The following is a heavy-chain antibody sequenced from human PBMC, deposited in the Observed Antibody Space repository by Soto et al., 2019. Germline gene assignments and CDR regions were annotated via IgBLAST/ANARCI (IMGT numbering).Heavy chain of an antibody. Sequence: GXSVKVSCKASGYTFSGFYMHWVRQAPGQGLEWMGWINPNSGGTKSAEKFQGRVTMTRDTSTSTAYMELSRLTSDDTAVYYCASDAVTGTAGLDFWGQGTQVTVSS. CDR2: INPNSGGT. D-gene: IGHD6-19*01. CDR3: ASDAVTGTAGLDF. J-gene: IGHJ4*02. CDR1: GYTFSGFY. V-gene: IGHV1-2*02.